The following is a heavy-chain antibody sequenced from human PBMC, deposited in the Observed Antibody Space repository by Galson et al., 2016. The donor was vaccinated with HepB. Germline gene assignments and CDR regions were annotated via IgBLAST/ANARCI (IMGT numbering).Heavy chain of an antibody. CDR3: TRGPYIGASVRSREAQY. CDR2: MNPASGDT. V-gene: IGHV1-8*01. D-gene: IGHD6-6*01. CDR1: GYGFTIYD. Sequence: SVKVSCKASGYGFTIYDINWVRQATGQGLEWMGWMNPASGDTGYAQKFQGRVTMTRDASITTAYMKLSSLRSDDTAVYYCTRGPYIGASVRSREAQYWGQGTLVTVSS. J-gene: IGHJ1*01.